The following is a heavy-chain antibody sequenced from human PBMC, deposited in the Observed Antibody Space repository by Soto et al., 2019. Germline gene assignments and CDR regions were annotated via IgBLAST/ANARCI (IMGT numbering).Heavy chain of an antibody. V-gene: IGHV3-23*01. CDR2: ISGSGGST. Sequence: GGSLRLSCAASGLTFSSYAMSWVRQAPGKGLEWVSAISGSGGSTYYADSVKGRFTISRDNSKNTLYLQMNSLRAEDTAVYYCAKDLRIPRRSSISDYWGQGTLVTVSS. J-gene: IGHJ4*02. CDR3: AKDLRIPRRSSISDY. CDR1: GLTFSSYA. D-gene: IGHD2-15*01.